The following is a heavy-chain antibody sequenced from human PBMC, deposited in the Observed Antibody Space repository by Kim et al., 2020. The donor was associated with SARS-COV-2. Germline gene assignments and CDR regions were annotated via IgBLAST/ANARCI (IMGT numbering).Heavy chain of an antibody. CDR1: GFTFSSYS. J-gene: IGHJ4*02. V-gene: IGHV3-21*01. Sequence: GGSLRLSCAASGFTFSSYSMNWVRQAPGKGLEWVSSISTSGDYTVYADSVRGRFTISRDNAKDSLYLQMNSLRADDTAVYYCSRDLPSPGGEDCVYWGQGPLLTVPS. CDR3: SRDLPSPGGEDCVY. CDR2: ISTSGDYT. D-gene: IGHD2-21*01.